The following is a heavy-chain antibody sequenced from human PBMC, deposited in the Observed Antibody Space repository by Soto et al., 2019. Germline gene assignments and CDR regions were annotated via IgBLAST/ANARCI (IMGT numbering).Heavy chain of an antibody. CDR3: ARASWGSSGCLDY. CDR1: GFTVSSNY. D-gene: IGHD6-19*01. V-gene: IGHV3-53*01. Sequence: PGGSLRLSCAASGFTVSSNYMSWVRQAPGKGLEWVSVIYSGGSTYYADSVKGRFTISRDNSKNTLYLQMNSLRAEDTAVYYCARASWGSSGCLDYWGQGTLVTVSS. J-gene: IGHJ4*02. CDR2: IYSGGST.